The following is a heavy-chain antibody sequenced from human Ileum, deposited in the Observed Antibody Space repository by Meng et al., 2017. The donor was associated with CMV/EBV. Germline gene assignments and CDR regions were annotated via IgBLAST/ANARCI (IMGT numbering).Heavy chain of an antibody. CDR3: ARDVWAQFDY. Sequence: GESLKISCVASRFTFSSYWMHWVRQAPGKGLVWVSRINSDGSSTSYADSVKGRFTISRDNAKNTLYLQMNSLRAEDTAVYYCARDVWAQFDYWGQGTLVTVSS. CDR1: RFTFSSYW. D-gene: IGHD5/OR15-5a*01. CDR2: INSDGSST. J-gene: IGHJ4*02. V-gene: IGHV3-74*01.